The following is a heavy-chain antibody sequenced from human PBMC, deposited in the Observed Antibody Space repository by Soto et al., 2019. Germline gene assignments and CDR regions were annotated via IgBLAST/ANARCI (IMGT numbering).Heavy chain of an antibody. Sequence: QVQLVQSGAEVKKPGSSVKVSCKASGGTFSTYAISWVRQAPGQGLEWMGGVIPIVGTANTAQKFQGRVSITADESAGTAHMELASLRSEDTAVYFCARHSGTYYYNDRAVWGHGTTVTVSS. CDR1: GGTFSTYA. J-gene: IGHJ6*02. CDR3: ARHSGTYYYNDRAV. CDR2: VIPIVGTA. D-gene: IGHD1-1*01. V-gene: IGHV1-69*12.